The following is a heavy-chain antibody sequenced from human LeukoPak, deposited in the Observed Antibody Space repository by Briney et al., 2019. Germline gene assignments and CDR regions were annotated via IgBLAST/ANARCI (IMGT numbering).Heavy chain of an antibody. CDR2: ISGDGGST. J-gene: IGHJ4*02. V-gene: IGHV3-43*02. Sequence: PGGSLRLSCAASGFTFDDYAMHWVRQAPGKGLEWVSLISGDGGSTYYADSVKGRFTISRDNSKNSLYLQMNSLTTEDTALYYCAKDRGGYSYAADYWSQGTLVTASS. CDR1: GFTFDDYA. D-gene: IGHD5-18*01. CDR3: AKDRGGYSYAADY.